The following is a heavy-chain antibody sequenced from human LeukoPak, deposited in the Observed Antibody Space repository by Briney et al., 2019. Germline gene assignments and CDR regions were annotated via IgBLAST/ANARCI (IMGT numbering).Heavy chain of an antibody. J-gene: IGHJ5*02. CDR3: AREVVAFDP. CDR2: ISYDGSNK. Sequence: PGGSLRLSCAASGFTFSSYAMHWVRQAPGKGLEWVAVISYDGSNKYYADSVKGRFTISRDNSKNTLYLQMNSLRAEDTAVYYCAREVVAFDPWGQGTLVTVSS. V-gene: IGHV3-30-3*01. D-gene: IGHD2-15*01. CDR1: GFTFSSYA.